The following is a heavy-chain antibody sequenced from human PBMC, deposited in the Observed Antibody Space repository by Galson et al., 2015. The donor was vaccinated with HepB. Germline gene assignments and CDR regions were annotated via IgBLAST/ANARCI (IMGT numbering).Heavy chain of an antibody. D-gene: IGHD2-2*01. V-gene: IGHV1-18*04. J-gene: IGHJ4*02. CDR1: GYTFSSYG. CDR2: ISAYNGDT. CDR3: ARVVPVATLGLVDY. Sequence: SVKVSCKASGYTFSSYGISWVRQAPGQGLEWMGWISAYNGDTNYAQKLQGRVTMTRDTSTSTAYMELRSLRSDDTAVYYCARVVPVATLGLVDYWGQGTLVTVSS.